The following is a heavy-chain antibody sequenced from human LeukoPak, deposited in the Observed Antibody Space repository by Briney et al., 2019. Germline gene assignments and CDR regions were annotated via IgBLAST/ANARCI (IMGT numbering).Heavy chain of an antibody. J-gene: IGHJ3*01. CDR3: AAEAAYYYDSRDAFDV. Sequence: TGGSLRLSCAASGLTVSKNYMSWVRQAPGKGLEWVSILYSGGSTYYGDSVKGRFTISRDNSKNTLYLQMNSLRAEDTAVYYCAAEAAYYYDSRDAFDVWGQGTMVTVSS. D-gene: IGHD3-22*01. CDR1: GLTVSKNY. CDR2: LYSGGST. V-gene: IGHV3-66*01.